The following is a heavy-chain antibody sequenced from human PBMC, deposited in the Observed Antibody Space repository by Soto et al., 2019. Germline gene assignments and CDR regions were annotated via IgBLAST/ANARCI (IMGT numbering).Heavy chain of an antibody. CDR3: ARDRRTDYYYDSSGPPYYFDY. V-gene: IGHV1-69*13. Sequence: SSVKVSCKASGGTFSSYAISWVRQAPGQGLEWMGGIIPIFGTANYAQKFQGRVTITADESTSTAYMELSSLRSEDTAVYYCARDRRTDYYYDSSGPPYYFDYWGQGTLVTVSS. CDR1: GGTFSSYA. J-gene: IGHJ4*02. CDR2: IIPIFGTA. D-gene: IGHD3-22*01.